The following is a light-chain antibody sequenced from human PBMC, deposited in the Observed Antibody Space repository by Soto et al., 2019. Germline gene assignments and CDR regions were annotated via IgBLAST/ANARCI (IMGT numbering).Light chain of an antibody. CDR2: DAS. Sequence: EIVLTQSPATLSLSPGERATLSCRASQSVSSYLAWYQQKPGQVPRLLIYDASNRATGIPARFSGSGSGTDFTLTISSLEPEDFAVYYCQHRANGPWTFGQGTKVEIK. V-gene: IGKV3-11*01. CDR3: QHRANGPWT. CDR1: QSVSSY. J-gene: IGKJ1*01.